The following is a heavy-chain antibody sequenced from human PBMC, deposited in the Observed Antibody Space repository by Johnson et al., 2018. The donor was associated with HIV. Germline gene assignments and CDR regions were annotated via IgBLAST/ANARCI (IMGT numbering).Heavy chain of an antibody. Sequence: QVQLVESGGGVVQPGRSLRLSCAASGFTFSSYGMHWVRQAPAKGLEWVAVISYDGSDKYYADSVKGRLTISRDSSKNTLYLQMNSLRAEDTAVYYCTTGAFHAYDMWGQGTMVTVSS. CDR3: TTGAFHAYDM. D-gene: IGHD1-1*01. CDR2: ISYDGSDK. CDR1: GFTFSSYG. V-gene: IGHV3-30*03. J-gene: IGHJ3*02.